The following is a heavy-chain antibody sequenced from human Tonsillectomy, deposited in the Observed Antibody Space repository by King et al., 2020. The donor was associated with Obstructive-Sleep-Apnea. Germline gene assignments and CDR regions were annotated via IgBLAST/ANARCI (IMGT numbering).Heavy chain of an antibody. Sequence: LQLVQSGGGLVQPGGSLRLSWAASGFTDSSNYMSWVRQAPGKGLEGVSVIYSGGNTYYADSVKGRFTISRHNSKNTLYLQMNSLRAEDTAVYYCARVFTMVRGVIDYWGQGTLVTVSS. CDR1: GFTDSSNY. CDR3: ARVFTMVRGVIDY. J-gene: IGHJ4*02. CDR2: IYSGGNT. V-gene: IGHV3-53*04. D-gene: IGHD3-10*01.